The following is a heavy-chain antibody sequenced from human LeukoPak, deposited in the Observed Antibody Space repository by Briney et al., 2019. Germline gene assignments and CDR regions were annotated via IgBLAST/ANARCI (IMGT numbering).Heavy chain of an antibody. D-gene: IGHD1-26*01. CDR1: GFTFSSYS. CDR2: ISSSSSYI. J-gene: IGHJ4*02. CDR3: ARGSSGSSQIDY. Sequence: GGSLRLSCAASGFTFSSYSMNWVRQAPGKGLEWVSSISSSSSYIYYADSVKGRFTISRDNAKNSLYLQMSSLRAEDTAVYYCARGSSGSSQIDYWGQGTLVTVSS. V-gene: IGHV3-21*01.